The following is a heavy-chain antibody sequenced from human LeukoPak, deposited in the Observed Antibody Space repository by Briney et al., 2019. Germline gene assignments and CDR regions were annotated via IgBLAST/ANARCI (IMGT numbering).Heavy chain of an antibody. V-gene: IGHV4-34*01. CDR2: INHSGST. J-gene: IGHJ2*01. Sequence: PSETLSLPCAVSGGSFSGYYWSWIRQPPGKGLEWIGEINHSGSTNYNPSLKSRVTISVDTSKNQFSLKLSSVTAADTAVYYCARAPAEGYFDLWGRGTLVTVSS. CDR3: ARAPAEGYFDL. CDR1: GGSFSGYY.